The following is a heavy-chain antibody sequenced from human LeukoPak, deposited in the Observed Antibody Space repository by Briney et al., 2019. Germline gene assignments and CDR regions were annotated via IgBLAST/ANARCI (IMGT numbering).Heavy chain of an antibody. Sequence: GGSLRLSCAASGFTFSSYWMHWVRQAPGKGLMWVSRINSDGNNTSYADSVKGRFTISRDNAKNTVYLQMSSLRAEDTAVYYCTRSGLTYGSGSFYTRDYWGRGTLVTVSS. CDR2: INSDGNNT. CDR3: TRSGLTYGSGSFYTRDY. V-gene: IGHV3-74*01. J-gene: IGHJ4*02. CDR1: GFTFSSYW. D-gene: IGHD3-10*01.